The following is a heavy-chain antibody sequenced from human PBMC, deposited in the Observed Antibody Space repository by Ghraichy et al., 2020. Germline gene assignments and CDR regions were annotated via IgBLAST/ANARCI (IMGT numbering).Heavy chain of an antibody. CDR1: GYTFTGYY. V-gene: IGHV1-2*02. D-gene: IGHD1/OR15-1a*01. CDR2: INPNSGGT. Sequence: ASVKVSCKASGYTFTGYYMHWVRQAPGQGLEWMGWINPNSGGTNYAQKFQGRVTMTRDTSISTAYMELSRLRSDDTAVYYCARELGQTNFNFDYWGQGTLVTVSS. CDR3: ARELGQTNFNFDY. J-gene: IGHJ4*02.